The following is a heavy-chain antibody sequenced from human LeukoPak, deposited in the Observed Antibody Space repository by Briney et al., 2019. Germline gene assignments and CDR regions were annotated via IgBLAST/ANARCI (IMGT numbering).Heavy chain of an antibody. CDR2: IYYSGST. CDR1: YY. V-gene: IGHV4-59*01. D-gene: IGHD6-6*01. Sequence: YYWSWIRQPPGKGMEWIGYIYYSGSTNYNPSLKSRVTISVDTSKNQFSLKLSSVTAADTAVYYCARDGRLGYSSSSAWGQGTLVTVSS. CDR3: ARDGRLGYSSSSA. J-gene: IGHJ5*02.